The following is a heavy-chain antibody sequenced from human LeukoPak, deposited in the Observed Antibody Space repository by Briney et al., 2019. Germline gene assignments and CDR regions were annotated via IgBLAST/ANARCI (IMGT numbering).Heavy chain of an antibody. Sequence: PGGSLRHSCAASGFTFSSYSMNWVRQAPGKGLEWVSYISSSGSTIYYADSVKGRFTISRDNAKNSLYLQMNSLRAEDTAVYYCARGRVLLWFGELVYWGQGTLVTVSS. D-gene: IGHD3-10*01. CDR2: ISSSGSTI. V-gene: IGHV3-48*04. CDR3: ARGRVLLWFGELVY. CDR1: GFTFSSYS. J-gene: IGHJ4*02.